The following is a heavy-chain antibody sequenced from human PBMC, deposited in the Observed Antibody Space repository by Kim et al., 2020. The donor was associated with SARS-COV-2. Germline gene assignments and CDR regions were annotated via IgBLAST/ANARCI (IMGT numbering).Heavy chain of an antibody. D-gene: IGHD3-9*01. Sequence: GGSLRLSCAASGFTFSGSAMHWVRQASGKGLEWVGRIRSKANSYATAYAASVKGRFTISRDDSKNTAYLQMNSLKTEDTTVYYCTGFDWPLTWGQGTLVTVSS. CDR3: TGFDWPLT. J-gene: IGHJ4*02. CDR1: GFTFSGSA. CDR2: IRSKANSYAT. V-gene: IGHV3-73*01.